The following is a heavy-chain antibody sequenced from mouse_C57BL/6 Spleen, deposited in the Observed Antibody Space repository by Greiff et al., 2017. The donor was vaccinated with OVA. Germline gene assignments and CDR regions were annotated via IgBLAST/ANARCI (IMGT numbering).Heavy chain of an antibody. CDR2: ISSGSSTI. CDR1: GFTFSDYG. V-gene: IGHV5-17*01. D-gene: IGHD2-2*01. CDR3: ARPGLRQYFDV. J-gene: IGHJ1*03. Sequence: EVKVEESGGGLVKPGGSLKLSCAASGFTFSDYGMHWVRQAPEKGLEWVAYISSGSSTIYYADTVKGRFTISRDNAKNTLFLQMTSLRSEDTAMYYCARPGLRQYFDVWGTGTTVTVSS.